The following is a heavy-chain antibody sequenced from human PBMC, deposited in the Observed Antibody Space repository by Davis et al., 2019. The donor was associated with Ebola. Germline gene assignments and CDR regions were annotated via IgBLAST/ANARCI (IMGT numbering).Heavy chain of an antibody. CDR3: AKDISQSSTVTTYYFDY. Sequence: PGGSLRLSCAASGFTFSSYGMHWVRQAPGKGLEWVSGISWNSGSIGYADSVKGRFTISRDNAKNSLYLQMNSLRAEDTALYYCAKDISQSSTVTTYYFDYWGQGTLVTVSS. CDR2: ISWNSGSI. V-gene: IGHV3-9*01. D-gene: IGHD4-17*01. CDR1: GFTFSSYG. J-gene: IGHJ4*02.